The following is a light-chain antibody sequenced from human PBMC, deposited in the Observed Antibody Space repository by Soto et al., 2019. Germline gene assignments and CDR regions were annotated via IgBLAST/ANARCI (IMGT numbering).Light chain of an antibody. CDR1: SSDIGGYNY. CDR3: NSYRAVSTYV. Sequence: QSALTQPASVSGSPGQSITISCTGTSSDIGGYNYVSWYQQRPGKAPKLLIHDVRSRPSGVSNRLSGSKSGNTATLTISGLQSEDEADYYCNSYRAVSTYVFGTGTKVTVL. CDR2: DVR. V-gene: IGLV2-14*01. J-gene: IGLJ1*01.